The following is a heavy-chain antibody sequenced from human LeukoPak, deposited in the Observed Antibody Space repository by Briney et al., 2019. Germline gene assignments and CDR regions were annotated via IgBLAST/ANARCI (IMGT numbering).Heavy chain of an antibody. CDR3: ARGAAIPYYYYYMDV. V-gene: IGHV4-59*01. CDR1: GGSISSYY. CDR2: IYYSGST. J-gene: IGHJ6*03. D-gene: IGHD2-2*01. Sequence: SETLSLTCTVSGGSISSYYWSWIRQPPGKGLEWIGYIYYSGSTNYNPSLKSRVTTSVDTSKNQFSLKLSSVTAADTAVYYCARGAAIPYYYYYMDVWGKGTTVTISS.